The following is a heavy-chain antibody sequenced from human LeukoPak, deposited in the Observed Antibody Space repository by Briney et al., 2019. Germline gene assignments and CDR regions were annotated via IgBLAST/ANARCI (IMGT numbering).Heavy chain of an antibody. Sequence: ASVKVSCKASGGTFSSYAISWVRQAPGQGLEWMGGIIPIFGTANYAQKFQGRVTITTDESTSTAYMELSSLRSEDTAVYYCARDRLRCSSTSCRHDLDAFDIWGQGTMVTVSS. CDR2: IIPIFGTA. CDR3: ARDRLRCSSTSCRHDLDAFDI. J-gene: IGHJ3*02. V-gene: IGHV1-69*05. D-gene: IGHD2-2*01. CDR1: GGTFSSYA.